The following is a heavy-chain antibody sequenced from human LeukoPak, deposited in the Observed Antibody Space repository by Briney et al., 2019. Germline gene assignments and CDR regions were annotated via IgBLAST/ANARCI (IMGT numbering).Heavy chain of an antibody. CDR3: ARRCRWGFDY. CDR2: IYYSGST. Sequence: LETLSLTCTVSGGSISSSSYYWGWIRQPPGKGLEWIGSIYYSGSTYYNPSLKSRVTISVDTSKNQFSLKLSSVTAADTAVYYCARRCRWGFDYWGQGTLVTVSS. CDR1: GGSISSSSYY. D-gene: IGHD4-23*01. V-gene: IGHV4-39*01. J-gene: IGHJ4*02.